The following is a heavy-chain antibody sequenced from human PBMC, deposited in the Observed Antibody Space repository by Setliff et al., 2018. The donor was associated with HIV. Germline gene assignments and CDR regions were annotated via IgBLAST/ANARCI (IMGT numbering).Heavy chain of an antibody. Sequence: SQTLSLTCAVYGGSLDNYYWTWIRQPPGRGLEWIGEITDGGDTAYNSSLQSRLTISLDTSKKQFALKLHSMTAADTAVYYCARGSSCSSSSCYLYYYYYYGVDVWGPGTAVTVSS. CDR1: GGSLDNYY. V-gene: IGHV4-34*01. J-gene: IGHJ6*02. CDR2: ITDGGDT. D-gene: IGHD2-2*01. CDR3: ARGSSCSSSSCYLYYYYYYGVDV.